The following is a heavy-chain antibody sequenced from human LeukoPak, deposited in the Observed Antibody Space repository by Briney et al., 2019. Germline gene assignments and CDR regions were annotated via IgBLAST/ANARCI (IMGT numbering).Heavy chain of an antibody. CDR2: ISDDEDT. CDR3: AREHNGDYVDY. Sequence: GGSLRLSCVASGRPFHFYAMNLVLQTPGKGLESVSVISDDEDTYYADSVKGRFTISRDNSQNTVFLQMNSLRVEDAAVYYCAREHNGDYVDYWGQGTLVTVSS. D-gene: IGHD4-17*01. CDR1: GRPFHFYA. J-gene: IGHJ4*02. V-gene: IGHV3-23*01.